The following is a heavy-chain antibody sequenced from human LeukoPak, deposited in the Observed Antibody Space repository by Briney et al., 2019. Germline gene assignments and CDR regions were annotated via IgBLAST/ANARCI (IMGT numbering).Heavy chain of an antibody. D-gene: IGHD5-24*01. Sequence: GRSLRLSCAASGFTFSSYGMHWVRQAPGKGLEWVAVISYDGSNKYYADSVKGRFTISRDNSRNTLYLQMNSLRAEDTAVYYCAKDLTWPQLDYWGQGTLVTVSS. CDR3: AKDLTWPQLDY. J-gene: IGHJ4*02. CDR2: ISYDGSNK. V-gene: IGHV3-30*18. CDR1: GFTFSSYG.